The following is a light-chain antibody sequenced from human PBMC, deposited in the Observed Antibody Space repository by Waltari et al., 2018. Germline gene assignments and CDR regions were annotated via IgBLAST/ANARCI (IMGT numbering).Light chain of an antibody. J-gene: IGLJ2*01. CDR1: SSNIGAGYD. CDR2: GNS. Sequence: SALTQPPSVSGAPGQRVTISCTGSSSNIGAGYDVHWYQQLPGTAPKLLIYGNSNRPSGVPDRFSGSKSGTSASLAITGLQAEDEADYYRQSYDSSLSGGVFGGGTKLTVL. CDR3: QSYDSSLSGGV. V-gene: IGLV1-40*01.